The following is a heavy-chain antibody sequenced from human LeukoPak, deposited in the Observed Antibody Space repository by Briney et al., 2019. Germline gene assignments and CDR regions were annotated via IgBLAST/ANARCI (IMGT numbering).Heavy chain of an antibody. CDR3: ARVRDGYNDAYDI. J-gene: IGHJ3*02. D-gene: IGHD5-24*01. V-gene: IGHV1-46*01. CDR1: GYSFTSYN. Sequence: ASVKVSCKTSGYSFTSYNLHWVRQAPGQRLEWMGIINPSGGNTNYAQKLQGRVTMTRDTSTSTVYMELSSLKSEETAVYYCARVRDGYNDAYDIWGQGTMVTVSS. CDR2: INPSGGNT.